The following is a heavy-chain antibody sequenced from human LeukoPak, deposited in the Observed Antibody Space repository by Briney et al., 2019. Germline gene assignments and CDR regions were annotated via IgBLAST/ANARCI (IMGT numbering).Heavy chain of an antibody. D-gene: IGHD3-10*01. Sequence: GRSLRLSCAASGFPFSSYWMHWVRQAPGKGLVWVSHINPDGTSTSSADSVRGRFTISRDNAKNTLYLQMNSLRAEDTAVYYCARDRGGGDDYWGQGTLVTVSS. CDR2: INPDGTST. J-gene: IGHJ4*02. CDR3: ARDRGGGDDY. V-gene: IGHV3-74*01. CDR1: GFPFSSYW.